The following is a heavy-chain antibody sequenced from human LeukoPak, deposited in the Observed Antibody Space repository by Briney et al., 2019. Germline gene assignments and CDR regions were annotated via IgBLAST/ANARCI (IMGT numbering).Heavy chain of an antibody. V-gene: IGHV3-74*01. J-gene: IGHJ3*02. Sequence: GGSLRLSCAASGFTFSSYWMHWVRQAPGKGLVWVSRINSDGSSTSYADSVKGRFTISRDNAKNTLYLQMNSLRAEDTAVYYCAREAGHADAFDIWGQGIMVTVSS. CDR2: INSDGSST. CDR3: AREAGHADAFDI. CDR1: GFTFSSYW.